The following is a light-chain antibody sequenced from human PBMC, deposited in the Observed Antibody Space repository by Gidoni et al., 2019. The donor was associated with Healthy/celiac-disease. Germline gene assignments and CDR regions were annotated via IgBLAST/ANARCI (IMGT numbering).Light chain of an antibody. Sequence: DIQMTQSPSSLSASVGDRFTITCRASQSIRSYLNWSNQKTGKAPKLLIYSASSVQRWVPSRFSGSGAGTDFTLTISSLQPEDVATYYCQQSYSTPPFTFGPGTKVDIK. CDR1: QSIRSY. CDR2: SAS. J-gene: IGKJ3*01. V-gene: IGKV1-39*01. CDR3: QQSYSTPPFT.